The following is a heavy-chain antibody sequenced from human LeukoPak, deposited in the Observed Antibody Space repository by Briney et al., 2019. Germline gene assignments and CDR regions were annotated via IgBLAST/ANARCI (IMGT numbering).Heavy chain of an antibody. V-gene: IGHV3-21*01. CDR3: ARDLAAVAAPFDY. CDR2: ISSSSSYI. Sequence: PGGSLRLSCAASGFTFSSYSMNWVRQAPGKGLEWVSSISSSSSYIYYVDSVKGRFTISRDNAKNSLYLQMNSLRAEDTAVYYCARDLAAVAAPFDYWGQGTLVTVSS. J-gene: IGHJ4*02. CDR1: GFTFSSYS. D-gene: IGHD6-19*01.